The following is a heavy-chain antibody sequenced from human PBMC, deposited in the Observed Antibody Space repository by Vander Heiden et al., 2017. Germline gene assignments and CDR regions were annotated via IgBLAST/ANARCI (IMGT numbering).Heavy chain of an antibody. D-gene: IGHD3-16*01. V-gene: IGHV3-21*01. CDR1: GLPFSNSN. J-gene: IGHJ4*02. CDR3: ARDLSSTWGTFDF. Sequence: EVQLVESGGGLVKAGGSLRLSCAASGLPFSNSNIHWVRQAPGKGLEWVSSISSGATYKYYADSVKGRFTISRDNAKNSLDLQMSSLRVEDTAVYYCARDLSSTWGTFDFWGQGTLVSVSS. CDR2: ISSGATYK.